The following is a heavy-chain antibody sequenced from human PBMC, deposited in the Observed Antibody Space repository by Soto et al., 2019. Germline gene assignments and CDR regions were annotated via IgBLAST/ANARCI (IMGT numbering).Heavy chain of an antibody. CDR2: IYYSGST. CDR1: GGSISSGDYY. CDR3: ARASSPSYYYGMDV. D-gene: IGHD1-26*01. V-gene: IGHV4-30-4*01. J-gene: IGHJ6*02. Sequence: TLSLPCTVSGGSISSGDYYWSWIRQPPGKGLEWIGYIYYSGSTYYNPSLKSRVTISVDTSKNQFSLKLSSVTAADTAVYYCARASSPSYYYGMDVWGQGTTVTVSS.